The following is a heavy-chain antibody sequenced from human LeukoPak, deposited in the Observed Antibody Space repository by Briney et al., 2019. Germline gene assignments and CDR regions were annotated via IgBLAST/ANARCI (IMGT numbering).Heavy chain of an antibody. CDR3: ARERVGQWLVFDY. CDR2: ISSSGSTI. Sequence: GGSLRLSCAASGFTFSDYYMSWIRQAPGKGLEWVSYISSSGSTIYYADSVKGRFTISRDNAKNSLYLQMNSLGAEDTAVYYCARERVGQWLVFDYWGQGTLVTVSS. CDR1: GFTFSDYY. V-gene: IGHV3-11*01. J-gene: IGHJ4*02. D-gene: IGHD6-19*01.